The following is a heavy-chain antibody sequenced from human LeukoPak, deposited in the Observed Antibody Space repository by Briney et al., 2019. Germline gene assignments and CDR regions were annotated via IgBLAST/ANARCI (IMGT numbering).Heavy chain of an antibody. D-gene: IGHD3-10*01. Sequence: SETLSLTCTVSGGSITNVYWGWIRQPPGKGLEWIGFIYDSGSTNYNPSLKSRATISVDTSKNQFSLKLSSVTAADTAVYYCARDYYGSGSYSWFDPWGQGTLVTVSS. CDR1: GGSITNVY. J-gene: IGHJ5*02. CDR2: IYDSGST. V-gene: IGHV4-59*01. CDR3: ARDYYGSGSYSWFDP.